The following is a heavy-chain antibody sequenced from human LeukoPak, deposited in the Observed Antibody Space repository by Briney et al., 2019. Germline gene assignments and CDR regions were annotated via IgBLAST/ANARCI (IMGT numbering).Heavy chain of an antibody. Sequence: GGSLRLSCAPSGFTFSSCGMHCVRQAPGTRLEWLAIIWYDGNNKYYADSVKGRFTISRDNSKHTVYLQMDSLRAEDTVVYYCGRDNMRGAYYLDYWGRGTRVTVSS. CDR3: GRDNMRGAYYLDY. CDR2: IWYDGNNK. D-gene: IGHD2-2*01. CDR1: GFTFSSCG. V-gene: IGHV3-33*01. J-gene: IGHJ4*02.